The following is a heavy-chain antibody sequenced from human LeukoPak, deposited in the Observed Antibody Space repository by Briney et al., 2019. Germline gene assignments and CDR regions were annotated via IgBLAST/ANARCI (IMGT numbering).Heavy chain of an antibody. Sequence: PSETLSLTCTVSGGSISSSGYYWGWIRQPPGKGLEWIGSIYYSGSTYYNPSLKSRVTISVDTSKNQFSLKLSSVTAADTAVYYCATNSVEMATIIVGHYFDYWGQGTLVTVSS. D-gene: IGHD5-24*01. CDR1: GGSISSSGYY. CDR2: IYYSGST. V-gene: IGHV4-39*01. J-gene: IGHJ4*02. CDR3: ATNSVEMATIIVGHYFDY.